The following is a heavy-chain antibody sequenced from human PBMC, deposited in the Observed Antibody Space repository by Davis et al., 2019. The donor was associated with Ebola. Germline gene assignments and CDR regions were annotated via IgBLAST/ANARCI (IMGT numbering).Heavy chain of an antibody. J-gene: IGHJ4*02. V-gene: IGHV4-39*01. D-gene: IGHD6-19*01. CDR1: GDSIGSSSYY. CDR3: ARHEYSSGWSSYFDY. CDR2: IYYSGST. Sequence: SETLSLTCTVSGDSIGSSSYYWGWIRQPPGKGLEWIGSIYYSGSTYYNPSLKSRVTISVDTSKNQFSLKLSSVTAADTAVYYCARHEYSSGWSSYFDYWGQGTLVTVSS.